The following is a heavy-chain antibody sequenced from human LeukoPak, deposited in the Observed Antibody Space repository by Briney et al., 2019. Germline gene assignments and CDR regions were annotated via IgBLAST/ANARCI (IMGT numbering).Heavy chain of an antibody. J-gene: IGHJ4*02. D-gene: IGHD2-21*01. CDR2: IRYDGSNK. V-gene: IGHV3-30*02. CDR3: AKAPVTSCRGAYCYPFDS. CDR1: GFTFSSYG. Sequence: GGSLRLSCAASGFTFSSYGMHWVRQAPGKGLEWVAFIRYDGSNKYYADSVRGRFTISRDNSKNTLYLQMNSLRAEDAAVYFCAKAPVTSCRGAYCYPFDSWGQGTMVTVSS.